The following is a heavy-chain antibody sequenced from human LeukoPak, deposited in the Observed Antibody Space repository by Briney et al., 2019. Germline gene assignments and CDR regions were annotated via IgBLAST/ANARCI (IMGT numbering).Heavy chain of an antibody. J-gene: IGHJ3*02. CDR3: ARKTNYYDSSGYSVDAFDI. V-gene: IGHV3-21*04. CDR1: GFTFSSYA. CDR2: ISSSGSTI. D-gene: IGHD3-22*01. Sequence: GGSLRLSCAASGFTFSSYAMSWVRQAPGKGLEWVSAISSSGSTIYYADSVKGRFTISRDNAKNSLYLQMNSLRAEDTAVYYCARKTNYYDSSGYSVDAFDIWGQGTMVTVSS.